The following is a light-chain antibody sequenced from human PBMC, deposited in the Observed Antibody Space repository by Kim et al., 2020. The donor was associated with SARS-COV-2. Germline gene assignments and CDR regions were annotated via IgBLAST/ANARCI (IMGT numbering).Light chain of an antibody. Sequence: SPGERATLSCSASQSVSTNFSGYQQQHGHAPPLLLYCAATRATGITARCSGSGAGTAVTITIISLQSADFAVYYCQEYNNWPPLTFGGGTKVDIK. CDR3: QEYNNWPPLT. J-gene: IGKJ4*01. CDR1: QSVSTN. CDR2: CAA. V-gene: IGKV3-15*01.